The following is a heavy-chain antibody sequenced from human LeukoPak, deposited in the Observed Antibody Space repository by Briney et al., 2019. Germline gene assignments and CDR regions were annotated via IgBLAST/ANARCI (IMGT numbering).Heavy chain of an antibody. V-gene: IGHV4-30-2*01. CDR3: ARLLGEYYYDSSGYYPYYFDY. J-gene: IGHJ4*02. CDR1: GGSISSGGYY. D-gene: IGHD3-22*01. CDR2: IYHSGST. Sequence: SQTLSLTCTVSGGSISSGGYYWSWIRQPPGKGLEWIGYIYHSGSTYYNPSLKSRVTISVDRSKNQFSLKLSSVTAADTAVYYCARLLGEYYYDSSGYYPYYFDYWGQGTLVTVSS.